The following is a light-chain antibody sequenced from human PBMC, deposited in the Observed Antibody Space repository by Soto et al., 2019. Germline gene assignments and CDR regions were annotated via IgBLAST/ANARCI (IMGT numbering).Light chain of an antibody. CDR1: QSVRSN. V-gene: IGKV3-15*01. CDR3: QQYNDWPLT. CDR2: GAF. Sequence: EIVMTQSPVTLSVSPGXRATLSCRASQSVRSNLAWYQQKPGQAPSLLIYGAFTRATGIPTRFSGTGSGTEFTLTLSSLQSEDFALYYCQQYNDWPLTFGQGTKVDIK. J-gene: IGKJ1*01.